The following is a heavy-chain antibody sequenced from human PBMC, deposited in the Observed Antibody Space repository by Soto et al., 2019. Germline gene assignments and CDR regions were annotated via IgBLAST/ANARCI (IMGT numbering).Heavy chain of an antibody. J-gene: IGHJ6*02. D-gene: IGHD1-26*01. CDR2: INPNSGGT. Sequence: QVQLVQSGAEVKKPGASVKVSCKASGYTFTGYYMHWVRQAPGQGLEWMGWINPNSGGTNYAQKYQGSVTMTRDASISAAYVELSRLRSDDTAVYYCARDAYSGSLLRGSYGMDVWGQGTTVTVSS. CDR3: ARDAYSGSLLRGSYGMDV. V-gene: IGHV1-2*04. CDR1: GYTFTGYY.